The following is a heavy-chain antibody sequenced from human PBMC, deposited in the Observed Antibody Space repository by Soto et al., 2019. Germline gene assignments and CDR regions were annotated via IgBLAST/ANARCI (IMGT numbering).Heavy chain of an antibody. V-gene: IGHV3-64D*08. CDR3: VKDLTAAAGSFPGDVGSPPNWFDP. CDR1: GFTFSSYA. Sequence: PGGSLRLSCSASGFTFSSYAMHRVRQAPGKGLEYVSAISSNGGSTYYADSVKGRFTISRDNSKNTLYLQMSSLRAEDTAVYYCVKDLTAAAGSFPGDVGSPPNWFDPWGQGTLVTVSS. J-gene: IGHJ5*02. CDR2: ISSNGGST. D-gene: IGHD6-13*01.